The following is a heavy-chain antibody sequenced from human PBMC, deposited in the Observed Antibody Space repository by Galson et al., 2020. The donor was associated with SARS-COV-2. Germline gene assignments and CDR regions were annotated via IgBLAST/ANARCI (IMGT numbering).Heavy chain of an antibody. Sequence: SVKVSCKASGGTFSSYAISWVRQAPGQGLEWMGGIIPIFGTANYAQKFQGRVTITADESTSTAYMEPSSLRSEDTAVYYCARDGLGSGWSLAPFDYWGQGTLVTGSS. CDR1: GGTFSSYA. CDR2: IIPIFGTA. V-gene: IGHV1-69*13. J-gene: IGHJ4*02. CDR3: ARDGLGSGWSLAPFDY. D-gene: IGHD6-19*01.